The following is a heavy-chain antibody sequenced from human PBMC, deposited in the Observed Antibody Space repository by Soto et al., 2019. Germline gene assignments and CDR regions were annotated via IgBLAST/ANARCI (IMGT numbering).Heavy chain of an antibody. CDR2: MWNDGSDK. J-gene: IGHJ4*02. D-gene: IGHD4-17*01. Sequence: QVQLVESGGGVVQPGGSLRLSCAVSGFTFRGCSMHWVRQAPGKGLEWVAVMWNDGSDKHYGDSVKGRFTISGDNSKNTLYLQMSSLRGDDTAFYYCVSDFGDYKFDYWGQGTLVTVSS. CDR3: VSDFGDYKFDY. CDR1: GFTFRGCS. V-gene: IGHV3-33*01.